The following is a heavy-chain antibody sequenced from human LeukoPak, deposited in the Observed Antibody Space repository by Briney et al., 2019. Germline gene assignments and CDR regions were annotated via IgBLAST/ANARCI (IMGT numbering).Heavy chain of an antibody. CDR1: GGSIRSSSYY. D-gene: IGHD6-19*01. Sequence: SETLSLTCTVSGGSIRSSSYYWGWIRQPPGKGLEWIGSIYYSGSTHYNPSLKSRVTISVDTSKSQFSLKLSSVTAADTAVYYCARGSRVGGSHYWGQGTLVTVSS. J-gene: IGHJ4*02. V-gene: IGHV4-39*01. CDR2: IYYSGST. CDR3: ARGSRVGGSHY.